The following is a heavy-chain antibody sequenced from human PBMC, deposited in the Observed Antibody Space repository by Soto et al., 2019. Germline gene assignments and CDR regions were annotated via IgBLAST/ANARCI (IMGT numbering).Heavy chain of an antibody. CDR3: LRGGTSLGSPPPFGY. J-gene: IGHJ4*02. V-gene: IGHV1-58*01. Sequence: SVKVSCKASGFTFPSSAVQWVRQARGQRLEWIARIVVGSGNTNYAQKFQERLTISRDMSTNTAYMDLSSLRSDDTAVYYCLRGGTSLGSPPPFGYWGQGTLVTVSS. CDR1: GFTFPSSA. D-gene: IGHD2-15*01. CDR2: IVVGSGNT.